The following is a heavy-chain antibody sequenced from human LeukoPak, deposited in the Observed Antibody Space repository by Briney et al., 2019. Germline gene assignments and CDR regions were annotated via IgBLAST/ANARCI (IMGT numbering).Heavy chain of an antibody. V-gene: IGHV3-23*01. CDR1: GFTFSSYA. Sequence: GGSLRLSCAASGFTFSSYAMSWVRQAPGKGLEWVSAISGGGGSTYYAASVKGRFTISRDNSKNTLYLQMNSLRAEDTAVYYCAKDRLGSSGYYFHDYWGQGTLVTVSS. CDR2: ISGGGGST. CDR3: AKDRLGSSGYYFHDY. D-gene: IGHD3-22*01. J-gene: IGHJ4*02.